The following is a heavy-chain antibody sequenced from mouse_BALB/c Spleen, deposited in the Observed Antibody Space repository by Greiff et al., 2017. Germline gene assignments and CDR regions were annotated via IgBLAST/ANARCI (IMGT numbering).Heavy chain of an antibody. J-gene: IGHJ4*01. CDR1: GYSFTSYY. Sequence: QVQLQQSGPELVKPGASVTISCKASGYSFTSYYIHWVKQRPGQGLEWIGWIFPGSGNTKYNEKFKGKATLTADTSSSTAYMQLSSLTSEDSAVYFCARHITVLRDLGAMDYWGQGTSVTVSS. CDR3: ARHITVLRDLGAMDY. D-gene: IGHD1-1*01. V-gene: IGHV1-66*01. CDR2: IFPGSGNT.